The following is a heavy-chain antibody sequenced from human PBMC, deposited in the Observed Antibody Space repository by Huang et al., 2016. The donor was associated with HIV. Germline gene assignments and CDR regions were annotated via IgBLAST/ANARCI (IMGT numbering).Heavy chain of an antibody. Sequence: EVQLVESGGGLVQPGGSLRLSCAASGFTFRNHWMHWVRQAPGKGLGGVSRINSDGRNTSHADSVKGRFTISRDNAQNTVHLHMNSLRAEDTAVYFCAKNPSITAVDSDYYYYYMDVWGKGTTVTVS. V-gene: IGHV3-74*01. CDR2: INSDGRNT. CDR1: GFTFRNHW. CDR3: AKNPSITAVDSDYYYYYMDV. D-gene: IGHD6-13*01. J-gene: IGHJ6*03.